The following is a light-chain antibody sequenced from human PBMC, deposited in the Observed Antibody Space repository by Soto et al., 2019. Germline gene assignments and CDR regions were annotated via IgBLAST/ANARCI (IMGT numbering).Light chain of an antibody. CDR1: QGISNY. J-gene: IGKJ1*01. CDR2: AAS. CDR3: QKYNSDPQT. V-gene: IGKV1-27*01. Sequence: DIQMTQSPSSLSASVGDRVTITCRASQGISNYVAWYQQKPGKVPKVLIYAASTLQSGVPSRFSGSGSETDFTLTISSLQPEDVSTYYCQKYNSDPQTFGQGTKVEIK.